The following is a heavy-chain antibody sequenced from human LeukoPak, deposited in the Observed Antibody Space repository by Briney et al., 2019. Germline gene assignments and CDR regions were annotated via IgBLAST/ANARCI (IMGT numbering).Heavy chain of an antibody. CDR2: IKGDGSNT. V-gene: IGHV3-74*01. J-gene: IGHJ4*02. Sequence: QPGGSLRLTCVASGFALRNYWMHWIRQSPGKGLVWVSHIKGDGSNTGYADSVKGRFTISRDNAKNTLYLQINSLRVEDTAVYYCARQGYSAYEILDYWGQGTLVTVSS. CDR1: GFALRNYW. CDR3: ARQGYSAYEILDY. D-gene: IGHD5-12*01.